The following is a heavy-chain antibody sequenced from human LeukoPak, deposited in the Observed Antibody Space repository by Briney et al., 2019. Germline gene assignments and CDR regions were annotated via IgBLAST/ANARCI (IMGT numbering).Heavy chain of an antibody. CDR3: ARDQDDFIRGFDP. V-gene: IGHV3-7*01. Sequence: GGSLRLSCAASGFTFSSYWMTWVRQAPGKGLEWVANIKQDGSEKYYVDSVKGRFTISRDNVKNSLYLQMNSLRAEDTAVYYCARDQDDFIRGFDPWGQGTLVTVSS. D-gene: IGHD3-3*01. CDR2: IKQDGSEK. J-gene: IGHJ5*02. CDR1: GFTFSSYW.